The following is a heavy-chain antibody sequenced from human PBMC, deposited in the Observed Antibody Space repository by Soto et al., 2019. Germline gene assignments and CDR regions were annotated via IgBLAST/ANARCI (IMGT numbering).Heavy chain of an antibody. CDR1: GFTFSNYG. J-gene: IGHJ4*02. Sequence: QVQLVESGGGVVQPGGSLRLSCAASGFTFSNYGMHWVRQAPGKGLEWVAVIWYDGNNKYYADSVKGRFTISRDNSNNTLYVQMTSVRAEETAVYYCARGLHSLFDYWGQGTLVTVSS. D-gene: IGHD2-21*01. CDR2: IWYDGNNK. V-gene: IGHV3-33*01. CDR3: ARGLHSLFDY.